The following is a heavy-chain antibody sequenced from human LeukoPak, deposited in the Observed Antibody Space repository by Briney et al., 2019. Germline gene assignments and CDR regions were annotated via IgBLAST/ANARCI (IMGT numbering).Heavy chain of an antibody. V-gene: IGHV4-39*07. CDR1: GGSISSSSYY. D-gene: IGHD6-13*01. CDR2: IYYSGST. CDR3: ARSGIAFDI. J-gene: IGHJ3*02. Sequence: TSETLSLTCTVSGGSISSSSYYWSWIRQPPGKGLEWIGSIYYSGSTYYNPSLKSRVTISVDTSKNQFSLKLSSVTAADTAVYYCARSGIAFDIWGQGTMVTVSS.